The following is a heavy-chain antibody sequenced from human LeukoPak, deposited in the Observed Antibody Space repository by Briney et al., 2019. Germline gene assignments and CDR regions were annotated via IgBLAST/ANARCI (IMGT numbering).Heavy chain of an antibody. V-gene: IGHV4-59*01. Sequence: SETLSLTCTVSGGSISSYYWSWIRQPPGKGLEWIGYIYYSGSTNYNPSLKSRVTISVDTSKNQFSLKLSSVTAADTAVYYCARALYDSSGPLDYWGQGTLVTVSS. CDR1: GGSISSYY. J-gene: IGHJ4*02. D-gene: IGHD3-22*01. CDR2: IYYSGST. CDR3: ARALYDSSGPLDY.